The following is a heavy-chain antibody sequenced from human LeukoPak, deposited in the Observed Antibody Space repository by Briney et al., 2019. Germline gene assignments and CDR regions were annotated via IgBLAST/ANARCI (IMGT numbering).Heavy chain of an antibody. V-gene: IGHV3-7*01. CDR3: ARVSLSYGGNGPDY. D-gene: IGHD4-23*01. CDR2: IKQDGSEK. J-gene: IGHJ4*02. CDR1: GFTFSSYW. Sequence: GGSLRLSCAASGFTFSSYWMSWVRQAPGKGLEWVANIKQDGSEKYYVDSVKGRFTISRDNAKNSLYLQMNSLRAEDTAVYYCARVSLSYGGNGPDYWGQGTLVTVSS.